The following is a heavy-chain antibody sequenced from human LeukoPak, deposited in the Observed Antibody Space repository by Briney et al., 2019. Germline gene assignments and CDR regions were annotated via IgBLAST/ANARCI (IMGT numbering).Heavy chain of an antibody. D-gene: IGHD2-2*01. CDR2: INPNSGGT. CDR3: ARGPHYYSSTSCYFVADYYYYYYMDV. V-gene: IGHV1-2*02. Sequence: GASVKVSCKASGYTFTGYYMHWVRQAPGQGLEWMGWINPNSGGTNYAQKFQGRVTMTRDTSISAAYMELRRVRSDDTAVYYCARGPHYYSSTSCYFVADYYYYYYMDVWGKGTTVTVSS. CDR1: GYTFTGYY. J-gene: IGHJ6*03.